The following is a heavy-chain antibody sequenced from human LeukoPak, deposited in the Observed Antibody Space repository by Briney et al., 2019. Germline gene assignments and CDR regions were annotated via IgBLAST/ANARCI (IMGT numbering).Heavy chain of an antibody. CDR3: ARELWGSSFDY. Sequence: QPGRSLRLSCAASGFTFSSYAMHWVRQATGKGLEWVALISYDGSNKYYADSVKGRFTISRDNSKNTLYLQMNSLRAEDTAVYYCARELWGSSFDYWGQGTLVTVSS. CDR1: GFTFSSYA. D-gene: IGHD3-16*01. CDR2: ISYDGSNK. J-gene: IGHJ4*02. V-gene: IGHV3-30-3*01.